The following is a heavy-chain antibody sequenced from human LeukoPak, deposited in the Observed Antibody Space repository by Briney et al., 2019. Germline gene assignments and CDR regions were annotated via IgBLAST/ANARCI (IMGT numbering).Heavy chain of an antibody. CDR3: ARVVSAAAGTGYFDY. Sequence: SETLSLTCTVSGGSISSYYWSWIRQPAGKGLEGIGRIYTSGSTNYTPSLKSRVTMSVDTSKNQFSLKLSSVTAADTAVYYCARVVSAAAGTGYFDYWGQGTLVTVSS. V-gene: IGHV4-4*07. D-gene: IGHD6-13*01. J-gene: IGHJ4*02. CDR2: IYTSGST. CDR1: GGSISSYY.